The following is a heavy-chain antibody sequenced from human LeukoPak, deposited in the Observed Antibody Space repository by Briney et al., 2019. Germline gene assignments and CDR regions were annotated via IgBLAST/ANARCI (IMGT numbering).Heavy chain of an antibody. CDR1: GGSISNYY. Sequence: KPSETLSLTCAVSGGSISNYYWSWLRQPPGKGLECIGYIYYTGSTTYNPSLKSRVTISVDSSKNQFSLRLSSVTAADTAVYYCARLSTTSGWYSWFDPWGQGTLVTVSS. V-gene: IGHV4-59*08. CDR2: IYYTGST. J-gene: IGHJ5*02. CDR3: ARLSTTSGWYSWFDP. D-gene: IGHD6-19*01.